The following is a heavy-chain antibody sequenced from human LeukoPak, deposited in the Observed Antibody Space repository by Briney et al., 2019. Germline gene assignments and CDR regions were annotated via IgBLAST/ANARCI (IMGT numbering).Heavy chain of an antibody. CDR3: ARGAYDYGDYVGEGP. CDR2: INPNSGGT. D-gene: IGHD4-17*01. J-gene: IGHJ5*02. CDR1: GYTFTGYY. V-gene: IGHV1-2*04. Sequence: AASVKVSCKASGYTFTGYYMHWVRQAPGQGLAWMGWINPNSGGTNYAQKFQGWVTMTRDTSISTAYMELSRLRSDDTAVYYCARGAYDYGDYVGEGPWGQGTLVTVSS.